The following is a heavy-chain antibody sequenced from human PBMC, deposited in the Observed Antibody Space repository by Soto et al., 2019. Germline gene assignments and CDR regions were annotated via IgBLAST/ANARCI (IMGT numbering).Heavy chain of an antibody. Sequence: TGGSLRLSCAASAFTFNNYSISWVRQAAWKGLEWVSGIGGSGLTTYYADSVKGRFTISRDNSNNTLFLQMNSLRAEDTAVYYCAKSRYSESSADSYDYWGQGTLVPV. V-gene: IGHV3-23*01. CDR1: AFTFNNYS. CDR2: IGGSGLTT. J-gene: IGHJ4*02. D-gene: IGHD3-22*01. CDR3: AKSRYSESSADSYDY.